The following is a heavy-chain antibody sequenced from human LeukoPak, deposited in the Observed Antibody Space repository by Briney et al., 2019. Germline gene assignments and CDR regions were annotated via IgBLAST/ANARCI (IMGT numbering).Heavy chain of an antibody. CDR2: IYYSGST. D-gene: IGHD2-15*01. CDR1: GGSISSYY. Sequence: SETLSLTCTVSGGSISSYYWSWIRQPPGKGLEWIGYIYYSGSTNYNPSLKSRVTISVDTSKNQFSLKLNSVTAADTAVYYCARMNIVVVVAATGYDYFFDYWGQGTLVTVSS. J-gene: IGHJ4*02. V-gene: IGHV4-59*08. CDR3: ARMNIVVVVAATGYDYFFDY.